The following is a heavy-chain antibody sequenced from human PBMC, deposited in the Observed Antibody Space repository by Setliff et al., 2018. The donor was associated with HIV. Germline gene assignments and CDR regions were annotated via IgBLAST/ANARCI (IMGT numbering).Heavy chain of an antibody. CDR1: GFTFSRYT. J-gene: IGHJ6*03. V-gene: IGHV3-23*03. CDR3: AKYTRGGSILYYMDV. D-gene: IGHD1-1*01. Sequence: PGGSLRLSCAASGFTFSRYTMNWVRQAPGKGLEWLSVVLRGGSPTYYADSVKGRFTTSRDDSKNTVYLEMTSLRAEDTAVYFCAKYTRGGSILYYMDVWGKGTTVTVSS. CDR2: VLRGGSPT.